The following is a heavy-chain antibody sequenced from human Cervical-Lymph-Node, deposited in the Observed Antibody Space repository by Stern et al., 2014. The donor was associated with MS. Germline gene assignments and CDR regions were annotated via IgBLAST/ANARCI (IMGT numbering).Heavy chain of an antibody. V-gene: IGHV3-74*02. CDR2: INRDVTTI. CDR1: GFTFRNSW. J-gene: IGHJ4*02. CDR3: TKDTDGPEDY. Sequence: EVQLVQSGGGLVQPGGSLRLSCVASGFTFRNSWMHWVRQGPGKGLVWFSRINRDVTTITHADSVKVRFTIARDNAKNTLYLQMNSLRVEDTAVYYCTKDTDGPEDYWGQGTSVTVSS. D-gene: IGHD3-10*01.